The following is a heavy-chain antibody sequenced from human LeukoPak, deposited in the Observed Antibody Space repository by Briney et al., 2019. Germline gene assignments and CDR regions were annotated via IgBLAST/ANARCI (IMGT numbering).Heavy chain of an antibody. CDR2: ISGGGDFT. Sequence: GGSLRLSCAASGFTFRSFAMNWVRQAPGKGLECVSAISGGGDFTKYADSVKGRFTISRDNSKSTLYLQMNTLRAEDTAVYFCAKSPVSSCRGSFCYPFDYWGQGNLVTVSS. D-gene: IGHD2-15*01. CDR3: AKSPVSSCRGSFCYPFDY. V-gene: IGHV3-23*01. CDR1: GFTFRSFA. J-gene: IGHJ4*02.